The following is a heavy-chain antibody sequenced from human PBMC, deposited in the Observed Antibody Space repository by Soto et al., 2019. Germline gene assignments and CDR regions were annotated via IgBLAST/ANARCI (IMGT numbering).Heavy chain of an antibody. CDR1: GGTFSSYA. J-gene: IGHJ4*02. CDR3: ATTLRIRGPGYYFDY. V-gene: IGHV1-69*13. CDR2: IIPIFGTA. D-gene: IGHD6-25*01. Sequence: SVKVSCKASGGTFSSYAISWVRRAPGQGLEWMGGIIPIFGTANYAQKFQGRVTITADESTSTAYMELSSLRSEDTAVYYCATTLRIRGPGYYFDYWGQGTLVTVSS.